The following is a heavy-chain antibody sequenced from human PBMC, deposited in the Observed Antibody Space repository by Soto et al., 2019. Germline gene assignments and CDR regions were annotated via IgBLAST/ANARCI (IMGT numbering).Heavy chain of an antibody. CDR2: IYYSGST. CDR1: GGSISSGDYY. V-gene: IGHV4-30-4*01. Sequence: PSETLSLTCTVSGGSISSGDYYWSWIRQPPGKGLEWIGYIYYSGSTYYNPSLKSRVTISVDTSKNQFSLKLSSVTAADTAVYYCARGRIPKDCGGDCYSQWFDPWGQGTLVTVSS. J-gene: IGHJ5*02. D-gene: IGHD2-21*02. CDR3: ARGRIPKDCGGDCYSQWFDP.